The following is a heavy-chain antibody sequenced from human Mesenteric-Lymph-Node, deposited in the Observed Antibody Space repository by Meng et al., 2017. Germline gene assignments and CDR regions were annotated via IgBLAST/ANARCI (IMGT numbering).Heavy chain of an antibody. CDR1: GGSSSGYY. J-gene: IGHJ4*02. CDR2: INHSGTI. CDR3: ARGHDRINLWLPVF. V-gene: IGHV4-34*01. Sequence: SETLSLTCVVYGGSSSGYYWSWLRQSPGKGLEWIGQINHSGTISYNPSLKSRVTISVDTSNNQFALKVNFVTAADTAVYYCARGHDRINLWLPVFWGQGTLVTVSS. D-gene: IGHD5-18*01.